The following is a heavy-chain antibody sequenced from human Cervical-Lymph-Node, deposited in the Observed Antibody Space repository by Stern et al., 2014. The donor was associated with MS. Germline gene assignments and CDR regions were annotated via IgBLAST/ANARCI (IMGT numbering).Heavy chain of an antibody. CDR3: ATRPPGQLWLPYFDY. CDR1: GGSISSGNYH. J-gene: IGHJ4*02. D-gene: IGHD5-18*01. CDR2: IYNSGNT. V-gene: IGHV4-30-4*01. Sequence: QLQLQESGPGLVKPSQTLTLTCTVSGGSISSGNYHWSWIRQPPWKGLEWIGYIYNSGNTYYNPSLKSRVTISADTSKNQLSLRLTSVTAADTAVYYCATRPPGQLWLPYFDYWGQGALVTVSS.